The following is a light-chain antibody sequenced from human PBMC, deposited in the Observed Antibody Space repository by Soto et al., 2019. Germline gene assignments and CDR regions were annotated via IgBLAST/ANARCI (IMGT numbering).Light chain of an antibody. CDR2: DAS. CDR1: QTVRSNY. Sequence: EIVLTQSPGTQSLSPGERATLSCSASQTVRSNYLAWYQQKPGQAPRLLIYDASSRATGIPDRFSGGGSGTDFTLTISRLEPEDFAVYYCQQFSSYPLTFGGGTKVDIK. J-gene: IGKJ4*01. V-gene: IGKV3-20*01. CDR3: QQFSSYPLT.